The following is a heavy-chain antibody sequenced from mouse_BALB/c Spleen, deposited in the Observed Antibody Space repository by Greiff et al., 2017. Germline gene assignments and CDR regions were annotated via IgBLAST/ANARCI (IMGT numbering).Heavy chain of an antibody. D-gene: IGHD1-2*01. CDR2: ISYSGST. V-gene: IGHV3-2*02. CDR1: GYSITSDYA. J-gene: IGHJ2*01. CDR3: ARLVYGHLDY. Sequence: EVQLQESGPGLVKPSQSLSLTCTVTGYSITSDYAWNWIRQFPGNKLEWMGYISYSGSTSYNPSLKSRISITRDTSKNQFFLQLNSVTTEDTATYYCARLVYGHLDYWGQGTTLTVSS.